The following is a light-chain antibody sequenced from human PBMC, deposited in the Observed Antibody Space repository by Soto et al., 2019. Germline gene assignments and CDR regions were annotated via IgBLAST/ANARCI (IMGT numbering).Light chain of an antibody. CDR2: DAS. CDR1: QSIGNF. V-gene: IGKV3-11*01. CDR3: QQRSSWPPIT. J-gene: IGKJ5*01. Sequence: EIVLTQSPAILSLSPGERATLSSRASQSIGNFLAWYQQKPGQPPRLLIFDASNRAAGVPARFSGSGSGTDFTLTIRSLEPEDFAVYFCQQRSSWPPITFGQGTRLEIK.